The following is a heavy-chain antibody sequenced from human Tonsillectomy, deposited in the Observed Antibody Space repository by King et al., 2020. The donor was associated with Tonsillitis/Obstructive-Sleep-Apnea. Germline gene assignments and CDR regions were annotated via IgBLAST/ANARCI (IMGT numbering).Heavy chain of an antibody. V-gene: IGHV3-74*01. J-gene: IGHJ3*02. D-gene: IGHD2-21*01. Sequence: VQLVESGGGLIQPGGSLRLSCAASGFTFSSYWIHGDRQAPGKGLGWVSRINSDGSSTSDADSVKGRFTISRDNAKNTLHLQINSLSAEDTAVYYCDRDLWSDAFDIWGQGTMVPVSS. CDR1: GFTFSSYW. CDR3: DRDLWSDAFDI. CDR2: INSDGSST.